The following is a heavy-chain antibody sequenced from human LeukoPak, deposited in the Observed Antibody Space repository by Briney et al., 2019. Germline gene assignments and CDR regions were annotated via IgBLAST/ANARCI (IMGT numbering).Heavy chain of an antibody. Sequence: GGSLRLSCAASGFTFDDYAMHWVRQAPGKGLEWVSGISWNSGSIGYADSVKGRFTISRDNAKNSLYLRMNSLRAEDTALYYCAKDLGSTFYYFDYWGQGTLVTVSS. CDR1: GFTFDDYA. CDR3: AKDLGSTFYYFDY. V-gene: IGHV3-9*01. D-gene: IGHD2/OR15-2a*01. J-gene: IGHJ4*02. CDR2: ISWNSGSI.